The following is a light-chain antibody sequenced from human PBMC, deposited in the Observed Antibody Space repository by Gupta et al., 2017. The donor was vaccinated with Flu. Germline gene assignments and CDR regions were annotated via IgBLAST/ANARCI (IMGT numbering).Light chain of an antibody. CDR3: QQRSNWPPYT. Sequence: ESATLSCRASQSVSSSLAWYQQKPGQAPRLLIYDASNRATGIPARFSGSGSGTDFTLTISSLEPEDFAVYYCQQRSNWPPYTFGQGTKLEIK. V-gene: IGKV3-11*01. J-gene: IGKJ2*01. CDR2: DAS. CDR1: QSVSSS.